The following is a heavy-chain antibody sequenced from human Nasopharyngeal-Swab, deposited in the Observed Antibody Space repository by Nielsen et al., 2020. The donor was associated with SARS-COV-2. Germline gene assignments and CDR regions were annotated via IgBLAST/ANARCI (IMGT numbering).Heavy chain of an antibody. CDR3: ARDLPPYGDYYMDV. J-gene: IGHJ6*03. V-gene: IGHV3-48*03. D-gene: IGHD4-17*01. Sequence: GGSLRLSWAVSGFTFSSYEMNWVRQAPGKGLEWVSYISSSGSTIYYADSVKGRFTIPRDNAKNSLYLQMNSLRAEDTAVYYCARDLPPYGDYYMDVWGKGTTVTVSS. CDR1: GFTFSSYE. CDR2: ISSSGSTI.